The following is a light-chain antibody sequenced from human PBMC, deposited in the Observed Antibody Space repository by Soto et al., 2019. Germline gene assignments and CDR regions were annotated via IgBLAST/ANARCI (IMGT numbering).Light chain of an antibody. CDR3: QQYGSSPPWT. CDR2: GAS. J-gene: IGKJ1*01. CDR1: ESVSSSY. Sequence: IVLTQSPGTLSLSPGERATLSCRASESVSSSYLAWDQQKPGQAPRLLIYGASSRATGIPDRFSGSGSGTDFTLTISRLEPEDFAVYYCQQYGSSPPWTFGQGTKVDIK. V-gene: IGKV3-20*01.